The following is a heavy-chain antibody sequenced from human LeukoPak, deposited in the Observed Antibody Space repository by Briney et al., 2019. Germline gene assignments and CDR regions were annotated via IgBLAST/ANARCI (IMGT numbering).Heavy chain of an antibody. D-gene: IGHD5-18*01. Sequence: LRLSCAASGFTFSRFGMNWVRQAPGKGLEWIGYIYHSGSTYYNTSLKSRVTISVDRSKNQFSLKLSSVTAADTAVYYCARLVDTAANWFDPWGQGTLVTVSS. V-gene: IGHV4-30-2*01. CDR3: ARLVDTAANWFDP. J-gene: IGHJ5*02. CDR1: GFTFSRFGM. CDR2: IYHSGST.